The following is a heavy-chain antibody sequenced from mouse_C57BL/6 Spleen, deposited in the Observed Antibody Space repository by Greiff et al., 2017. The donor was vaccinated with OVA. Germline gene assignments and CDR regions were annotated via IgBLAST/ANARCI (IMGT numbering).Heavy chain of an antibody. CDR3: ARSGDYDGAWFAY. D-gene: IGHD2-4*01. J-gene: IGHJ3*01. CDR2: IYPGDGDT. V-gene: IGHV1-82*01. CDR1: GYAFSSSW. Sequence: QVQLQQSGPELVKPGASVKISCKASGYAFSSSWMNWVKQRPGKGLEWIGRIYPGDGDTNYNGQFKGKATLTADKSSSTAYMQLSSLTSEDYAVYFCARSGDYDGAWFAYWGQGTLVTVSA.